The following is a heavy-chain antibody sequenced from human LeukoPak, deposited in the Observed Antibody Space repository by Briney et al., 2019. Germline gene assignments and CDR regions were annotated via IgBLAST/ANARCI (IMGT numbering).Heavy chain of an antibody. CDR3: ARVDKNGGTTFDY. J-gene: IGHJ4*02. V-gene: IGHV4-34*01. CDR1: GGSFSAYY. CDR2: INHSGGT. D-gene: IGHD2/OR15-2a*01. Sequence: PSETLSLTCAVYGGSFSAYYWSWIRQPPGKGLEWIGEINHSGGTNYNPSLKSRVTISVDTSKNQFSLKLSSVTAADTAIYYCARVDKNGGTTFDYWGQGTLVTVSS.